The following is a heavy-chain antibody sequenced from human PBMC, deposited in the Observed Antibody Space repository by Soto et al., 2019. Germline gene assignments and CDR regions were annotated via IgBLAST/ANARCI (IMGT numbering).Heavy chain of an antibody. CDR1: GGTFRSYV. CDR2: IIPMYGTT. V-gene: IGHV1-69*12. D-gene: IGHD1-1*01. CDR3: ARIGTLDWIDDY. Sequence: QVQLVQSGAEVKKPGSSVKVSCKASGGTFRSYVTSWVRQAPGQGLEWLGGIIPMYGTTYYAQTFQGRVTIGADESTSTAFMELSSLRSEDTAGYSCARIGTLDWIDDYWGQGTLVTVSS. J-gene: IGHJ4*02.